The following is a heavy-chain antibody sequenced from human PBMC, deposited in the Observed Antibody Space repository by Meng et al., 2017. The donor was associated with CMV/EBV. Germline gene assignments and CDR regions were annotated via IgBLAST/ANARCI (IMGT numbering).Heavy chain of an antibody. Sequence: LSLTCAASGFLVSSDYMSWVRQAPGKGLEWVSVVYSGGTTFYADSVKGRFTISRDNSKNTLYLQMNSLRAEDTAVYYCAREPYSGSYGDRPPGGYRGQGTLVTVSS. CDR2: VYSGGTT. V-gene: IGHV3-66*02. D-gene: IGHD1-26*01. CDR3: AREPYSGSYGDRPPGGY. J-gene: IGHJ4*02. CDR1: GFLVSSDY.